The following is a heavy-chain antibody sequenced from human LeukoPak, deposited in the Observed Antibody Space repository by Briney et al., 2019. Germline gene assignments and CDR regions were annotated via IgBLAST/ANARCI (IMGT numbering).Heavy chain of an antibody. CDR3: ATSSWLRDANFDS. D-gene: IGHD6-13*01. V-gene: IGHV4-4*08. CDR2: IHTSGST. J-gene: IGHJ4*02. Sequence: PSETLSLTCTVSGGSISSYYWSWIRQPPGKGLEWIGRIHTSGSTNYNPSLKSRVTISLHPSKNQFSPKLPSVTAADSAVYYCATSSWLRDANFDSWGQGTLVTVSS. CDR1: GGSISSYY.